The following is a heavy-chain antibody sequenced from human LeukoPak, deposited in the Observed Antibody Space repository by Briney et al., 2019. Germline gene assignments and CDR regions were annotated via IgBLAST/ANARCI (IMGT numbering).Heavy chain of an antibody. CDR2: ISYDGSNK. J-gene: IGHJ4*02. V-gene: IGHV3-30*04. CDR3: AKDRVLRLWFRELLLDY. CDR1: GFTFSSYA. D-gene: IGHD3-10*01. Sequence: GGSLRLSCAASGFTFSSYAMHWVRQAPGKGLEWGAVISYDGSNKYYGDSVKGRVTISRDNCKNTLYLQMNSLRAEDTALYYCAKDRVLRLWFRELLLDYWGQGTLVTVSS.